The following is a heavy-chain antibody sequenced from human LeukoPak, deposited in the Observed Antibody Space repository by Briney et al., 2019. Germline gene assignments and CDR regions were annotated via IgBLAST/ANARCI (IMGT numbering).Heavy chain of an antibody. V-gene: IGHV1-3*01. CDR1: AYTYTSYA. J-gene: IGHJ5*02. D-gene: IGHD2-15*01. Sequence: ASVKVSCKASAYTYTSYAMHWVRQAPGQRLEWMGWINAGNGNTKYSQKFQGRVTITRDTSASTAYMELSSLRSEDTAVYYCAREALGYCSGGSCDPYNWFDPWGQGTLVTVSS. CDR2: INAGNGNT. CDR3: AREALGYCSGGSCDPYNWFDP.